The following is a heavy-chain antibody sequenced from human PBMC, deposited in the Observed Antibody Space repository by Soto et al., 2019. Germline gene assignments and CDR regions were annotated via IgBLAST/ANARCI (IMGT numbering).Heavy chain of an antibody. CDR2: IIPIFGTA. CDR1: GGTFSSYA. D-gene: IGHD3-22*01. Sequence: SVKVSCKASGGTFSSYAISWVRQAPGQGLEWMGGIIPIFGTANYAQKFQGRVTITADESTSTAYMELSSLRSEDTAVYYCARGGPYYYDSSGYWFSHWGQGTLVTVSS. CDR3: ARGGPYYYDSSGYWFSH. V-gene: IGHV1-69*13. J-gene: IGHJ4*02.